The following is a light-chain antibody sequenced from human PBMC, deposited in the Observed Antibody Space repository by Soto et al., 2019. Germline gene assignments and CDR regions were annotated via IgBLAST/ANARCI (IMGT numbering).Light chain of an antibody. J-gene: IGKJ4*01. Sequence: EIVMTQSPATLSVSPGERATLSCRASQSGSSNLAWYQQKPGQAPRLLIYGASIRATGIPDRFSGSGSGTDFTLTISSLEPEDCAFYHCQQYGSSPLTFGGGTKVDIK. V-gene: IGKV3D-15*01. CDR3: QQYGSSPLT. CDR1: QSGSSN. CDR2: GAS.